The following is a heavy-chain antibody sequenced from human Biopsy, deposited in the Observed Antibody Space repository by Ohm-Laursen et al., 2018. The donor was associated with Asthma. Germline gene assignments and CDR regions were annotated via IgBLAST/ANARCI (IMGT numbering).Heavy chain of an antibody. CDR1: GFTFSSYG. CDR2: ISYDGNHK. J-gene: IGHJ4*02. V-gene: IGHV3-30*18. CDR3: AKRRGYSGHDNDY. D-gene: IGHD5-12*01. Sequence: SLRLSCAASGFTFSSYGMDWVRQAPGKGLEWVAVISYDGNHKFYEDSVKGRFTISRDNSKNTLYLQTNSLRTEDTAVYYCAKRRGYSGHDNDYWGQGTLVIVSS.